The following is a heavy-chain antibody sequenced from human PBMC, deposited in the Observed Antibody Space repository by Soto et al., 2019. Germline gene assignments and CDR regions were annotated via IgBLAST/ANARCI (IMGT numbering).Heavy chain of an antibody. CDR1: GYTFTTYY. CDR2: INPSGGST. J-gene: IGHJ4*02. V-gene: IGHV1-46*01. CDR3: ARDFVDYYDSSSYSYVRGGEGGFDY. D-gene: IGHD3-22*01. Sequence: QVQLVQSGAEVKKPGASVKVSCKASGYTFTTYYIHWVRQAPGQGLEWMGVINPSGGSTTNAQKFQGRVTMTRDTSTSTVYMELSSLRSEDTAVYYCARDFVDYYDSSSYSYVRGGEGGFDYWGQGSMVTVSS.